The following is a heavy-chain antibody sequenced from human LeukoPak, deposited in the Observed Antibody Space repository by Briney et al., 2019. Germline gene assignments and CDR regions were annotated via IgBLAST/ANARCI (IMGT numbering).Heavy chain of an antibody. CDR3: ARGRSGRYTGGDY. V-gene: IGHV4-59*01. CDR2: IYYSGST. D-gene: IGHD6-19*01. CDR1: GGSISSSY. J-gene: IGHJ4*02. Sequence: SETLSLTCTVSGGSISSSYWSWIRQPPGKGLEWIGYIYYSGSTNYNPSLKSRVTISVDTSKNQFSLKLSSVTAADTAVYYCARGRSGRYTGGDYWGQGTLVTVSS.